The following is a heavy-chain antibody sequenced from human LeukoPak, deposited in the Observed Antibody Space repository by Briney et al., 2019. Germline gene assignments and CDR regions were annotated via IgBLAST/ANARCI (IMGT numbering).Heavy chain of an antibody. V-gene: IGHV4-4*07. CDR1: GGSISTFF. CDR3: ARGTEMTSFTGYYSFDY. J-gene: IGHJ4*02. CDR2: IYTGTT. Sequence: SETLSLTCTVSGGSISTFFWTWIRQSAGKGLEWIGRIYTGTTYYNPSLESRATISVDTSNNRFSLKLTSLTAADTAVYHCARGTEMTSFTGYYSFDYWGRESLVTVSS. D-gene: IGHD3-9*01.